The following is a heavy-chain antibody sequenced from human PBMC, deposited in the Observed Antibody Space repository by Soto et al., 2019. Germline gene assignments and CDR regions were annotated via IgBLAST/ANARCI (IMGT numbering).Heavy chain of an antibody. CDR3: ARDIVVVTAMLGMDV. Sequence: ASVKVSCKASGYTFSNFAMHWVRQAPGQRLEWMGWINAGNGNTKYSQKFQGRVTITRDTSASTAYMELSSLRSEDTAVYYCARDIVVVTAMLGMDVWGQGTTVNVS. D-gene: IGHD2-21*02. CDR2: INAGNGNT. CDR1: GYTFSNFA. J-gene: IGHJ6*02. V-gene: IGHV1-3*01.